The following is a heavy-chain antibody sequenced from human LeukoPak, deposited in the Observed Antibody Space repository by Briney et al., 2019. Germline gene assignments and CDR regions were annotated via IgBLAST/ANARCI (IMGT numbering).Heavy chain of an antibody. D-gene: IGHD2-15*01. V-gene: IGHV4-59*01. J-gene: IGHJ4*02. CDR2: VYYSGST. CDR1: GGSISSFY. CDR3: ARYCSGGNCYSKAFDY. Sequence: PSETLSLTCSVSGGSISSFYWSWLRQPPGKGLEWIGYVYYSGSTYYNPSLESRVTMSVDTSKNQISLNLRSVTAADTAIYYCARYCSGGNCYSKAFDYWGQGTLVTVSS.